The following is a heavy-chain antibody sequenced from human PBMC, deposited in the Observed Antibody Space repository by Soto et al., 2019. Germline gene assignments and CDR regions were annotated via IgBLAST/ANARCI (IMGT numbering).Heavy chain of an antibody. D-gene: IGHD6-6*01. J-gene: IGHJ3*02. Sequence: SETLSLTCTVSGGSISSGDYYWSWIRQPPGKGLEWIAYIYYSGIIYYSPSLKSRVTMSRDTSKNQFSLKLDSVTAADTAVYYCAREVGEVDYSSSSDAFDIWGQGTMVTVSS. CDR1: GGSISSGDYY. CDR2: IYYSGII. V-gene: IGHV4-30-4*01. CDR3: AREVGEVDYSSSSDAFDI.